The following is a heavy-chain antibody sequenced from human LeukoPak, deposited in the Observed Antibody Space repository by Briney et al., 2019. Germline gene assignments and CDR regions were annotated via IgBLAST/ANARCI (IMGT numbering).Heavy chain of an antibody. V-gene: IGHV4-34*01. D-gene: IGHD5-18*01. CDR3: ARHGEDLYSYVES. Sequence: SETLSLTCAVYGGSFSGYYWSWIRQPPGKGLEWIGEINHSGSTNYNPSLKSRVTISVDTSKNQLSMKLSSVTAADTAVYHCARHGEDLYSYVESWGQGTLVTVSS. CDR2: INHSGST. CDR1: GGSFSGYY. J-gene: IGHJ5*02.